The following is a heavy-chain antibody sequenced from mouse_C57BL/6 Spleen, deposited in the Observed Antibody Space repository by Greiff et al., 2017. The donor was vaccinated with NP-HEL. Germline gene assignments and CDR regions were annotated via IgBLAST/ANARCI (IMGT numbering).Heavy chain of an antibody. J-gene: IGHJ4*01. CDR2: IYPSDSET. CDR1: GYTFTSYW. D-gene: IGHD1-1*01. V-gene: IGHV1-61*01. CDR3: AYGSIYAMDY. Sequence: VQLQQPGAELVRPGSSVKLSCKASGYTFTSYWMDWVKQRPGQGLEWIGNIYPSDSETHYNQKFKDKATLTVDKSSSTAYMQLSSLTSEDSAVYYCAYGSIYAMDYWGQGTSVTVSS.